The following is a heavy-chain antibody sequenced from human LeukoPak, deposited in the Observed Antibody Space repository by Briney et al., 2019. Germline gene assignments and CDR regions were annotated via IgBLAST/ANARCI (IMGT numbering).Heavy chain of an antibody. Sequence: PGGSLRLSCAASGFTFSDYYMSWIRQAPGKGLEWVSSISSSSSYIYYADSVKGRFTISRDNSKNTLYLQMNSLRSEDTAVYYCASDSAWNLHGGYLDHWGQGTLVSVSS. CDR1: GFTFSDYY. CDR2: ISSSSSYI. J-gene: IGHJ4*02. CDR3: ASDSAWNLHGGYLDH. D-gene: IGHD2-15*01. V-gene: IGHV3-11*06.